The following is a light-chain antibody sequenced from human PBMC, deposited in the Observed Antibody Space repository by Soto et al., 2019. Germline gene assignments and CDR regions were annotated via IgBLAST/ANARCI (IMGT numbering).Light chain of an antibody. J-gene: IGKJ1*01. V-gene: IGKV3-20*01. Sequence: EIVLTRSPGTLSLSPGERATLSCRASQSVTRNYLAWYQQKPGQAPRLLMYGASTRATGIADRFSGSGSGTDFTLTISRLEPEDFAVYYCQQYGSSPWTFAQGTKVEIK. CDR3: QQYGSSPWT. CDR1: QSVTRNY. CDR2: GAS.